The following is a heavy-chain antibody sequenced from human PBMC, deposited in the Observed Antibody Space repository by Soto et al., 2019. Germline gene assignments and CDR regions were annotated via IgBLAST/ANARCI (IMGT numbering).Heavy chain of an antibody. Sequence: EVQLVESGGGLVQPGGSLRLSCEASGFTFRNYDMHWVRQGTGKGLAWVSGISAAGDPDYADSVEGRFTISRENAQNSFFLQMNRLRVGDTAVYYCARTDRDFYCRDVWGQGTTVIVSS. CDR3: ARTDRDFYCRDV. CDR1: GFTFRNYD. CDR2: ISAAGDP. J-gene: IGHJ6*02. V-gene: IGHV3-13*05.